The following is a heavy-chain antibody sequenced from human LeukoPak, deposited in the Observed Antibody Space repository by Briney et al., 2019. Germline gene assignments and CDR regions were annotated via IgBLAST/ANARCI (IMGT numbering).Heavy chain of an antibody. Sequence: SETLSLTCTVSGYSITSDYYWGWIRQPPGKGLEWIGSIYHSGSTYYNPSLKSRVTISVDTSKNQFSLKLSSVTAADTAVYYCARGDTMIVVVLPMDVWGQGTTVTVSS. D-gene: IGHD3-22*01. V-gene: IGHV4-38-2*02. CDR1: GYSITSDYY. CDR3: ARGDTMIVVVLPMDV. J-gene: IGHJ6*02. CDR2: IYHSGST.